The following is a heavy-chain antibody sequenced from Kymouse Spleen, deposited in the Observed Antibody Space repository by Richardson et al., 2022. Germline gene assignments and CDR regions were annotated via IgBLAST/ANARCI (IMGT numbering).Heavy chain of an antibody. CDR1: GGSFSGYY. CDR2: INHSGST. D-gene: IGHD1-1*01,IGHD1-20*01,IGHD1-7*01. CDR3: ARGREELEPGFYFDY. J-gene: IGHJ4*02. V-gene: IGHV4-34*01. Sequence: QVQLQQWGAGLLKPSETLSLTCAVYGGSFSGYYWSWIRQPPGKGLEWIGEINHSGSTNYNPSLKSRVTISVDTSKNQFSLKLSSVTAADTAVYYCARGREELEPGFYFDYWGQGTLVTVSS.